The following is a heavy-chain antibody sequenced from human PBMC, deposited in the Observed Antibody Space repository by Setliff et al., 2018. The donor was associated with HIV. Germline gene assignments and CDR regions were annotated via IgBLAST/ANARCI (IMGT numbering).Heavy chain of an antibody. CDR2: ISSSGTTT. Sequence: GGSLRLSCAASGLTDTYNYMSWVCQAPGKGLEWLSYISSSGTTTYYADSVKGRFTISRDNAKNSVLLQMNSLRVEDTAVYFCAAQGVLWGQGTQVTVSS. CDR1: GLTDTYNY. J-gene: IGHJ4*02. CDR3: AAQGVL. V-gene: IGHV3-11*04.